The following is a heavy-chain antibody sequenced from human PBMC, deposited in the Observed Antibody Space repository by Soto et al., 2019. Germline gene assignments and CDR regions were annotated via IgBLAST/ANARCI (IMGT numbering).Heavy chain of an antibody. CDR3: ARVGDYYYYGMDV. Sequence: PSETLSLTCTVSCGSISSGDYYWSWIRQPPGKGLEWIGYIYYSGSTYYNPSLKSRVTISVDTSKNQFSLKLSSVTAADTAVYYCARVGDYYYYGMDVWGQGTTVTVSS. CDR1: CGSISSGDYY. CDR2: IYYSGST. J-gene: IGHJ6*02. V-gene: IGHV4-30-4*01. D-gene: IGHD1-26*01.